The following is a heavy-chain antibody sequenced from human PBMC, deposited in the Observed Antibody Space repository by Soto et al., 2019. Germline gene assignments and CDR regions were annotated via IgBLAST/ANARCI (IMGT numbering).Heavy chain of an antibody. J-gene: IGHJ4*02. CDR1: GGSISSSSYY. D-gene: IGHD2-15*01. V-gene: IGHV4-39*01. CDR2: IYYSGST. Sequence: QLQLQESGPGLVKPSETLSLTCTVSGGSISSSSYYWGWIRQPPGKGLEWIGSIYYSGSTYYNPSLKSRVTISVDTSKNQFSLKLSSVTAADTAVYYCARQSEFSHIVVVVAAQNYYFDYWGQGTLVTVSS. CDR3: ARQSEFSHIVVVVAAQNYYFDY.